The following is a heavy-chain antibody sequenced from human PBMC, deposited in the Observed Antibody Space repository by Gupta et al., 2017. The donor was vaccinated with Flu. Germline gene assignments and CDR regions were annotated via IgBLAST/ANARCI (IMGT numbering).Heavy chain of an antibody. CDR3: AISPNDYDLDH. J-gene: IGHJ4*02. CDR2: IKPNSGDT. Sequence: HWMRQAPGQGLEWMGWIKPNSGDTKYAQKFQDRVTMARDTSTSTTYMELSRLTSDDAAVYFCAISPNDYDLDHWGQGALVTVSS. D-gene: IGHD3-22*01. V-gene: IGHV1-2*02.